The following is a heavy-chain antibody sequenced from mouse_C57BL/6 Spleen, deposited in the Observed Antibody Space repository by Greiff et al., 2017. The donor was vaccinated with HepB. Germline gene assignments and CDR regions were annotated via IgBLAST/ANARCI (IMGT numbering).Heavy chain of an antibody. V-gene: IGHV1-50*01. CDR2: IDPSDSYT. J-gene: IGHJ3*01. Sequence: QVQLQQPGAELVKPGASVKLSCKASGYTFTSYWMQWVKQRPGQGLEWIGEIDPSDSYTNYNQKFKGKATLTVDTSSSTAYMQLSSLTSEDSAVYYCARYGGLRRGFAYWGQGTLVTVSA. CDR3: ARYGGLRRGFAY. D-gene: IGHD2-4*01. CDR1: GYTFTSYW.